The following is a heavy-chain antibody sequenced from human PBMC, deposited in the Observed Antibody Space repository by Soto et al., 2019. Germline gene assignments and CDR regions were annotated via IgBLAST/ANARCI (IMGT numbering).Heavy chain of an antibody. D-gene: IGHD3-22*01. CDR1: GFTFNNAW. CDR2: MKSKSEGETT. Sequence: GGSLRLSCAASGFTFNNAWMGWVRQAPGQGLEWVGHMKSKSEGETTDYAAPVKGRFTISRDDSKNTVYLQMNSLTTEDTAVYYCTAQFYFDASGYSFDLWGQGTLVTISS. CDR3: TAQFYFDASGYSFDL. J-gene: IGHJ4*02. V-gene: IGHV3-15*01.